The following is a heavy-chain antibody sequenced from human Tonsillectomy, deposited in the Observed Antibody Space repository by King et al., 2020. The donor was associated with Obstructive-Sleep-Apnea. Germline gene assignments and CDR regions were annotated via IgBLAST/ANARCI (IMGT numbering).Heavy chain of an antibody. CDR2: IYYTGTT. D-gene: IGHD3-22*01. J-gene: IGHJ4*02. Sequence: QLQESGPGLVKPSETLSLTCTVSGGSISSTTYYWGWIRQPPGKGLEWIGSIYYTGTTYSNPSLKSRVTISVDTSKNQFSLKLSSVTAADTAVYYCAREMIGDYYFDYWGQGTLVTVSS. CDR1: GGSISSTTYY. CDR3: AREMIGDYYFDY. V-gene: IGHV4-39*07.